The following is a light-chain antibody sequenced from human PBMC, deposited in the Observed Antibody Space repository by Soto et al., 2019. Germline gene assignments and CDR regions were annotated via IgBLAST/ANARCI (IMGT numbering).Light chain of an antibody. V-gene: IGLV2-14*01. CDR3: SSYTSSNTLV. Sequence: QSALTQPASVSGSPGQSITISCTGTSSDVGAYNYVSWYQQHPGKAXKLMIFEVRDXPSGVSNRFXGXXXGXTAXLXISGXQAEDEADYYCSSYTSSNTLVFGGGTKLTVL. CDR1: SSDVGAYNY. CDR2: EVR. J-gene: IGLJ2*01.